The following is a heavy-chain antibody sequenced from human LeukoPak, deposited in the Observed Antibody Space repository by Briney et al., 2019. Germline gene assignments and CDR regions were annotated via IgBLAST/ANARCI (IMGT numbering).Heavy chain of an antibody. CDR1: GFTFSSYA. D-gene: IGHD3-22*01. J-gene: IGHJ4*02. V-gene: IGHV3-23*01. CDR2: ISGSGGST. Sequence: HPGGSLRLSCAASGFTFSSYAMSWVRQAPGKGLGWVSAISGSGGSTYYADSVKGRFTISRDNSKNTLYLQMNSLRAEDTAVYYCAKDIHYYDSSGYYYVPYYFDYWGQGTLVTVSS. CDR3: AKDIHYYDSSGYYYVPYYFDY.